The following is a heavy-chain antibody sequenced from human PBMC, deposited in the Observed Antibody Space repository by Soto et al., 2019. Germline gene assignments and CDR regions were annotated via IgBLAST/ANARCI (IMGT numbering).Heavy chain of an antibody. CDR2: ISYDGSNK. CDR1: GFTFSSYG. Sequence: PGGSLRLSCAASGFTFSSYGMHWVRQAPGRGLEWVAVISYDGSNKYYADSVKGRFTISRDNSKNTLYLQMNSLRAEDTAVYYCARSAPPIDYWGQGTLVTVSS. CDR3: ARSAPPIDY. J-gene: IGHJ4*02. V-gene: IGHV3-30*03.